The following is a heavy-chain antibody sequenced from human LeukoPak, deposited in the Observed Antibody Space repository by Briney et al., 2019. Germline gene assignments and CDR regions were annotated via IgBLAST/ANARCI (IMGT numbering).Heavy chain of an antibody. CDR3: AKDAFGSGSYLDDY. CDR1: GFTFSSYG. J-gene: IGHJ4*02. CDR2: IRYDGSNK. V-gene: IGHV3-30*02. D-gene: IGHD1-26*01. Sequence: GGSLRLSCAASGFTFSSYGMHWVRQAPGKGLEWVAFIRYDGSNKYYAGSVKGRFTISRDNSKNTLYLQMSSLRAEDTAVYYCAKDAFGSGSYLDDYWGQGTLVTVSS.